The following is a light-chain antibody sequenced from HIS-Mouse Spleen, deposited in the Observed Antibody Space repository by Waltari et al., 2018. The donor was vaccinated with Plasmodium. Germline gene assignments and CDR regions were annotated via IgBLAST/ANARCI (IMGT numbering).Light chain of an antibody. CDR3: QQYNSYWT. Sequence: DIQMTQSPSTLSASVGDRVTITCWASQSISSWLAWYQQKPGKAPKLRIYKASSLESGVPSRFSGSGSGTEFTLTISSLQPDDFATYYCQQYNSYWTFGQGTKVEIK. V-gene: IGKV1-5*03. J-gene: IGKJ1*01. CDR2: KAS. CDR1: QSISSW.